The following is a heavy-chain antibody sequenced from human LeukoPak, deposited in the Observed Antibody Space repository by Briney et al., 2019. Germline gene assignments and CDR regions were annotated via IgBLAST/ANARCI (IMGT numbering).Heavy chain of an antibody. CDR3: AKDGGVGAGGFDY. CDR1: GFTFGDYA. Sequence: GGSLRLSCAASGFTFGDYAMHWVWQAPGKGLEWVSGISWNSGSIGYADSVKGRFTISRGNAKNSLYLQMNSLRAEDTALYYWAKDGGVGAGGFDYWGQGTLVTVSS. J-gene: IGHJ4*02. CDR2: ISWNSGSI. D-gene: IGHD1-26*01. V-gene: IGHV3-9*01.